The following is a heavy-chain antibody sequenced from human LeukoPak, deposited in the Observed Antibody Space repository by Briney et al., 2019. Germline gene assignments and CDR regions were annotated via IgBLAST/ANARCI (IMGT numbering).Heavy chain of an antibody. CDR3: ATLVVVAATRSRDAFDI. J-gene: IGHJ3*02. CDR1: GGPMSSYY. CDR2: NYYSGST. D-gene: IGHD2-15*01. Sequence: SDTLSLTCTVSGGPMSSYYWSWIRQPPGKGLEWSGYNYYSGSTNYNPSLKSRVTISVDTSKNQFSLQLSSVTAADTAVYYCATLVVVAATRSRDAFDIWGQGTMVTVSS. V-gene: IGHV4-59*07.